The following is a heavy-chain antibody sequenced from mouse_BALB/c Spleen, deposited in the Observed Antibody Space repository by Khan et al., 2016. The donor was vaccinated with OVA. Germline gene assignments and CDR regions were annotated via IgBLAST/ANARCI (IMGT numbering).Heavy chain of an antibody. CDR1: GFSLTNYS. Sequence: QVQLKQSGPGLVQPSQSLSITCTVSGFSLTNYSVHWVRQSPGKGLEWLGVIWSAGSTDYNAAFISRLTNRKDNSRRQVFCKMNSLQPNDTAIYXCARRGYDYGRGALFAYWGQGTLVTVSA. J-gene: IGHJ3*01. CDR2: IWSAGST. D-gene: IGHD2-4*01. V-gene: IGHV2-2*02. CDR3: ARRGYDYGRGALFAY.